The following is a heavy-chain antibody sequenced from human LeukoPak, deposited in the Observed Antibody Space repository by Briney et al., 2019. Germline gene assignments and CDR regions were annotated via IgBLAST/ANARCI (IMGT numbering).Heavy chain of an antibody. V-gene: IGHV1-18*04. Sequence: GASVKVSCKASGYTFTGYYMHWVRQAPGQGLEWMGWISAYNGNTNYAQKLQGRVTMTTDTSTSTAYMELRSLRSDDTAVYYCASTTLAAAGVLGYWGQGTLVTVSS. CDR2: ISAYNGNT. CDR3: ASTTLAAAGVLGY. D-gene: IGHD6-13*01. J-gene: IGHJ4*02. CDR1: GYTFTGYY.